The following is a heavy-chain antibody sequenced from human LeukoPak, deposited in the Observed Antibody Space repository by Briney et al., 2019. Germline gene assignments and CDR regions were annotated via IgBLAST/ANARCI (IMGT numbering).Heavy chain of an antibody. J-gene: IGHJ4*02. D-gene: IGHD5-12*01. CDR1: GYTFTGYY. Sequence: ASVKVSCKASGYTFTGYYMHWVRQAPGQGLEWMGWINPNSGGINYAQKFQGRVTMTRDTSISTAYMELSRLRSDDTAVYYCARAGGYDYADYWGQGTLVTVSS. CDR2: INPNSGGI. V-gene: IGHV1-2*02. CDR3: ARAGGYDYADY.